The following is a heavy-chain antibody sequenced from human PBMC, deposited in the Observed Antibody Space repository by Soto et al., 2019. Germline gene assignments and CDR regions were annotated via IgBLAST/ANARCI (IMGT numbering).Heavy chain of an antibody. CDR2: ISGSGGST. V-gene: IGHV3-23*01. J-gene: IGHJ4*02. CDR3: AKAPRGSGDYLYYFDY. Sequence: GGSLRLSCAASGFTFSSYAMSWVRQAPGKGLEWVSAISGSGGSTYYADSVKGRFTISRDNSKNTLYLQMNSLRAEDTAVYYCAKAPRGSGDYLYYFDYWGQGTLVTVSS. CDR1: GFTFSSYA. D-gene: IGHD4-17*01.